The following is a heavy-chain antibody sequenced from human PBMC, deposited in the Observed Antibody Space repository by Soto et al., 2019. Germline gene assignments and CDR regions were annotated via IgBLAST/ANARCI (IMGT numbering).Heavy chain of an antibody. V-gene: IGHV3-53*02. CDR3: ARCGGWYGQWYFEC. CDR2: IYADGRT. Sequence: DVQLVETGGGLIQPGRSLRLSCAASGIIVSSSYMTWVRQAPGKGLEWVSVIYADGRTYYADSVKGRFTISRDNSKNTLYLQMNSLSAEDAAVYYFARCGGWYGQWYFECWCQGTLVTVSS. J-gene: IGHJ4*02. CDR1: GIIVSSSY. D-gene: IGHD6-19*01.